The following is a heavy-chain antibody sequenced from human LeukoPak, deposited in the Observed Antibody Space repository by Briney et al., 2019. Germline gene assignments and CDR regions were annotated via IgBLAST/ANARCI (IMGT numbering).Heavy chain of an antibody. Sequence: ASVTVSCKTSGYTFTAYYIHWVRQAPGQGLEWMGWINPNSGGTNYAQKFQGRVTMTRDTSISTAYMELSRLRSDDTAVYYCARGPHTYYYYYYMDVWGKGTTVTISS. CDR1: GYTFTAYY. V-gene: IGHV1-2*02. J-gene: IGHJ6*03. CDR2: INPNSGGT. CDR3: ARGPHTYYYYYYMDV.